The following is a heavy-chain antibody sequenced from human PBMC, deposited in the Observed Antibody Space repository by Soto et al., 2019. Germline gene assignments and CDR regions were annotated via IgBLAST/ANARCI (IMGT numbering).Heavy chain of an antibody. V-gene: IGHV4-59*01. D-gene: IGHD6-13*01. CDR2: IYYSGST. CDR1: GGSISSYY. Sequence: PSETLSLTCTVSGGSISSYYWSWIRQPPGKGLEWIGYIYYSGSTNYNPSHKSRVTISVDTSKNQFSLKLSSVTAADTAVYYCARDISPGIAAASWFGEDFGMDVWGQGTTVTVSS. CDR3: ARDISPGIAAASWFGEDFGMDV. J-gene: IGHJ6*02.